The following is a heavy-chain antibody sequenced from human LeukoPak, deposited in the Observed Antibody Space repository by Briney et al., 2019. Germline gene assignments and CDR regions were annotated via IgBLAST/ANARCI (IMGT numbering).Heavy chain of an antibody. V-gene: IGHV3-21*01. CDR1: GFTFSSYS. Sequence: GGSLRLSCAASGFTFSSYSMNWVRQAPGKGLEWVSSISSSSSYIYYADSVKGRFTISRDNAKNSLYLQMDSLRAEDTAVYYCARAPQYYYDSSGYYSGDAFDIWGQGTMVTVSS. J-gene: IGHJ3*02. CDR3: ARAPQYYYDSSGYYSGDAFDI. CDR2: ISSSSSYI. D-gene: IGHD3-22*01.